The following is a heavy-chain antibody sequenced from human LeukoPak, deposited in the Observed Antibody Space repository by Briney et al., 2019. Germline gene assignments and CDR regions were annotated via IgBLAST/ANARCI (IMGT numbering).Heavy chain of an antibody. CDR3: AKDSHIKSNWNDIDY. V-gene: IGHV3-30*02. CDR1: GFTFSSYG. D-gene: IGHD1-20*01. CDR2: IRYDGSNK. Sequence: GGSLRLSFAASGFTFSSYGMHWVRQAPGKGLEWVAFIRYDGSNKYYADSVKGRFTISRDNSKNTLYLQMNSLRAEDTAVYYCAKDSHIKSNWNDIDYWGQGTLVTVSS. J-gene: IGHJ4*02.